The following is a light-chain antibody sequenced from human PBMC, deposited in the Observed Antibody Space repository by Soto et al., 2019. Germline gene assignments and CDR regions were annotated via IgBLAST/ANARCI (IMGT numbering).Light chain of an antibody. V-gene: IGKV1D-12*01. CDR3: KQANIFPFT. Sequence: DIQMTQSPSSVSASVGDRVTITCRASQGINSWLAWYQQRPGKAHKLLIYAAYSLQDGVQSRFSGSGSGTDFTLTIRSLQPEDYATYFCKQANIFPFTFGQGTRLEIK. CDR2: AAY. CDR1: QGINSW. J-gene: IGKJ5*01.